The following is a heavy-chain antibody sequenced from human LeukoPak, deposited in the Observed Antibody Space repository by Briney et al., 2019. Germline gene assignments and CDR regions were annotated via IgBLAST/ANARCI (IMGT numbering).Heavy chain of an antibody. D-gene: IGHD1-26*01. J-gene: IGHJ3*02. V-gene: IGHV4-59*11. Sequence: SETLSLTCTVSGGSISSHYWSWIRQPPGKGLEWIGYIYYSGSTNYNPSLKSRVTISVDTSKNQFSLKLSSVTAADTAVYYCARDWYSGSYHDAFDIWGQGTMVTVSS. CDR2: IYYSGST. CDR3: ARDWYSGSYHDAFDI. CDR1: GGSISSHY.